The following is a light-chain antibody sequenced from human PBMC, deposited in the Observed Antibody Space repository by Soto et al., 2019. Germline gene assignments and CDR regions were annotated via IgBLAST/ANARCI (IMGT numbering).Light chain of an antibody. CDR1: QGINSF. J-gene: IGKJ1*01. CDR2: AAS. CDR3: QKYNSAPRT. V-gene: IGKV1-27*01. Sequence: DIQMTQSPSSLSASIGDRVTITCRASQGINSFLAWYQQKPGKVPKPLIYAASTLQSGVPSRFRGSGSGTDFTLTISSLQPEDAATYYCQKYNSAPRTFGQGTKVEIK.